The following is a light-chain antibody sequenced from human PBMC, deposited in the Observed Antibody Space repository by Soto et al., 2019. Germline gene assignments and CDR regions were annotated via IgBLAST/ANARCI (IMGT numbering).Light chain of an antibody. CDR2: LNSDGSH. CDR1: SGHSSYA. Sequence: QSVLTQSPSASASLGASVKLTCTLSSGHSSYAIAWHQQQPEKGPRYLMKLNSDGSHSKGDGIPDRFSGSSSGAERYLTISSLQSEDEADYYCQTWGTDLVFGGGTKLTVL. V-gene: IGLV4-69*01. CDR3: QTWGTDLV. J-gene: IGLJ2*01.